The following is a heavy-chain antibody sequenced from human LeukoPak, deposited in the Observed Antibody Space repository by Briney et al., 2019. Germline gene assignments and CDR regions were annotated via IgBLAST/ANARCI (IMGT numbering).Heavy chain of an antibody. D-gene: IGHD6-13*01. V-gene: IGHV3-7*01. J-gene: IGHJ4*02. Sequence: GGSLRLSCAVSGFTFSSHWMSWVRQAPGKGLEWVANINQDGSEKHYVDSVKGRFTISRDNAKNSLYLQMNSLRVEDTAVYYCARDGVAAGIYFDYWGQGTLVTVPS. CDR1: GFTFSSHW. CDR2: INQDGSEK. CDR3: ARDGVAAGIYFDY.